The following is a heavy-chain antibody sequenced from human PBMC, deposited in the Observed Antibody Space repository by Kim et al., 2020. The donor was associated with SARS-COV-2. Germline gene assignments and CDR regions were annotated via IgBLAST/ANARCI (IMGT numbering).Heavy chain of an antibody. Sequence: GGSLRLSCAASGFTFSNAWMSWVRQAPGKGLEWVGRIKSKTDGGTTDYAAPVKGRFTISRDDSKNTLYLQMNSLKTEDTAVYYCIPLYYYDSSGYRRALDYWGQGTLVTVSS. CDR1: GFTFSNAW. J-gene: IGHJ4*02. CDR3: IPLYYYDSSGYRRALDY. V-gene: IGHV3-15*01. D-gene: IGHD3-22*01. CDR2: IKSKTDGGTT.